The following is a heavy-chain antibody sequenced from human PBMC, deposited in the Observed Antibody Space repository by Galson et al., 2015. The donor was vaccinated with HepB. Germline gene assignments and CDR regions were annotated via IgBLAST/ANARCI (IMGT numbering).Heavy chain of an antibody. CDR2: IYYSGST. D-gene: IGHD6-13*01. V-gene: IGHV4-39*01. CDR1: GGSISSSSYY. J-gene: IGHJ2*01. CDR3: ASTVIQLVQNYWYFDL. Sequence: SETLSLTCTVSGGSISSSSYYWGWIRQPPGKGLEWIGSIYYSGSTYYNPSLKSRVTISVDTSKNQFSLKLSSVTAADTAVYYCASTVIQLVQNYWYFDLWGRGTLVTVSS.